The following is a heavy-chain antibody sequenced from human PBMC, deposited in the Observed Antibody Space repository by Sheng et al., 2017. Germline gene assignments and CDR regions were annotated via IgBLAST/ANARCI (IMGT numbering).Heavy chain of an antibody. CDR1: GFTVSIYA. Sequence: QVQLVESGGGVVQPGKSLKLSCAGSGFTVSIYAMHWVRQAPGKGLEWVAGISYDGINKYFAGSVKGRFTISRDNSKNTLYLEMTSLRLEDTAVYYCARPFTPVIIHKPTFDIWGLGTMVTVSS. CDR3: ARPFTPVIIHKPTFDI. D-gene: IGHD2-21*01. J-gene: IGHJ3*02. V-gene: IGHV3-30-3*01. CDR2: ISYDGINK.